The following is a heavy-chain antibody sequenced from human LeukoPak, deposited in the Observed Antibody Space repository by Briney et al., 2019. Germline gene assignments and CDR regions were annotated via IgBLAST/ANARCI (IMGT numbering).Heavy chain of an antibody. J-gene: IGHJ6*03. D-gene: IGHD6-19*01. CDR3: ARGWQWLVHSTYYYYMDV. CDR2: INTNTGNP. V-gene: IGHV7-4-1*02. CDR1: GYTFTSYA. Sequence: GASVKVSCKASGYTFTSYAMNWVRQASGQGLEWMGWINTNTGNPTYAQGFTGRFVFSLDTSVSTAYLQISSLKAEDTAVYYCARGWQWLVHSTYYYYMDVWGKGTTVTVSS.